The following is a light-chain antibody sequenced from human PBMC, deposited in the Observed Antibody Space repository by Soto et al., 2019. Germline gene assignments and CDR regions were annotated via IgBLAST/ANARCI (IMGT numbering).Light chain of an antibody. Sequence: ETVMTQSPVTLSVSPGERATLSCRASQSVGGNVAWYQQKPGQAPRLLLYATSTRATGIPARFSGSGSRTELTLTISSLQSEDSAVYFCQQYSDWPPYTFGQGTKLEIK. CDR2: ATS. CDR1: QSVGGN. CDR3: QQYSDWPPYT. V-gene: IGKV3-15*01. J-gene: IGKJ2*01.